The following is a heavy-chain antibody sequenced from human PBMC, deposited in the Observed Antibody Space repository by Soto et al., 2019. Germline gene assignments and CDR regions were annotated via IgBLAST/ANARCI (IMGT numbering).Heavy chain of an antibody. V-gene: IGHV4-34*01. Sequence: SETLSLTCAVYGGSFSGYYWSWIRQPPGKGLEWIGEINHSGSTNYNPSLKSRVTISVDTSKNQFSLKLSSVTAADTAVYYCARQTESIAARPVEYFQHWGQGTLVTVSS. CDR2: INHSGST. D-gene: IGHD6-6*01. CDR3: ARQTESIAARPVEYFQH. CDR1: GGSFSGYY. J-gene: IGHJ1*01.